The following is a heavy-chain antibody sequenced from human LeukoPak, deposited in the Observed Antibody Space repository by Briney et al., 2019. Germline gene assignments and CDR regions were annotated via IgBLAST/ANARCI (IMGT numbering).Heavy chain of an antibody. CDR2: TTRDGSFT. J-gene: IGHJ4*02. D-gene: IGHD5-24*01. CDR1: GFTFSDYY. CDR3: VRDGDAYNFDY. V-gene: IGHV3-74*01. Sequence: GGSLRLSCAASGFTFSDYYMSWIRQAPGKGLVWVSRTTRDGSFTNYADSVKGRFTISRDNAKNTLYLQVNSLRAEDTAVYYCVRDGDAYNFDYWGQGTLVTVSS.